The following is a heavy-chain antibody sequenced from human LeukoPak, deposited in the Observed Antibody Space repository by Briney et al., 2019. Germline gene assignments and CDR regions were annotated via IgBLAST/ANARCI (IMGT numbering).Heavy chain of an antibody. CDR1: GYTFTSYD. V-gene: IGHV1-8*01. CDR2: MNPNSGNT. J-gene: IGHJ5*02. CDR3: ARASFDFWSGYENWFDL. Sequence: ASVKVSCKASGYTFTSYDINWVRQATGQGLEWMGWMNPNSGNTGYAQKFQGRVTMTRNTSISTAYMELSSLRSEDTAVYYCARASFDFWSGYENWFDLWGQGTLVTVSS. D-gene: IGHD3-3*01.